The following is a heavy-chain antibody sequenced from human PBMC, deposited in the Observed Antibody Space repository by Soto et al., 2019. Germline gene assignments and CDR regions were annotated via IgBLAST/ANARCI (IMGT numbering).Heavy chain of an antibody. V-gene: IGHV1-18*01. CDR2: INTYNGNT. CDR1: GYTFTRYG. Sequence: QVQLVQSGAEVKNHGASVKVSCKASGYTFTRYGIAWARQAPGQGLVWMGWINTYNGNTNYAQNVQGRVTLTTDTSTSTAYMELRSLRSNDTAIYYCAMVDVYVTPSPQDVWGQGTTVIVSS. D-gene: IGHD3-16*01. J-gene: IGHJ6*02. CDR3: AMVDVYVTPSPQDV.